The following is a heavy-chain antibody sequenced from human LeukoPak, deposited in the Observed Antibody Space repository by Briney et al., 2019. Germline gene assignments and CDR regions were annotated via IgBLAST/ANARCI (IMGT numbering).Heavy chain of an antibody. CDR3: ARGFDSKSTYFDY. J-gene: IGHJ4*02. V-gene: IGHV4-59*01. CDR2: ISYSGST. D-gene: IGHD5-12*01. CDR1: GGSISSYY. Sequence: SETLSLTCTVSGGSISSYYWNWIRQPPGKGLEWIGYISYSGSTNYNPSLKSRVTISLDTSKNQFSLKLRSVTAADTAVYYCARGFDSKSTYFDYWGQGTLVTVSS.